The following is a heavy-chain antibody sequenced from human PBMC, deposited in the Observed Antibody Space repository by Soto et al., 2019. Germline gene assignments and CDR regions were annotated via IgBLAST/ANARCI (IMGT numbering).Heavy chain of an antibody. Sequence: QVQLVESGGGLVKPGGSLRLSCAASGFTFSDYYMNWIRQAPGKGLEWVSYISSSGTTIYYADSVKGRFTITRDNAKNSLFLQMNSLRAEDTALYYCARGHSIFYGMDVWGQGTTVTVSS. CDR3: ARGHSIFYGMDV. CDR1: GFTFSDYY. D-gene: IGHD2-21*01. J-gene: IGHJ6*02. V-gene: IGHV3-11*01. CDR2: ISSSGTTI.